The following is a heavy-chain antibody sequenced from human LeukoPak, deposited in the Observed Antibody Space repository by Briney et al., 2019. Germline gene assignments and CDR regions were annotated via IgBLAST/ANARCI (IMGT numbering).Heavy chain of an antibody. Sequence: SETLSLTCSLSGGSISSCEYYWSWIRQPPGTGLEWVGYIYNSGSTFHYNPSLKSRVTISVDTSKNQFSLRLSSVTAADTAVYYCASTNCSSARCYGANWFDPWGQGTLVTVSS. CDR2: IYNSGST. CDR1: GGSISSCEYY. V-gene: IGHV4-30-4*08. CDR3: ASTNCSSARCYGANWFDP. D-gene: IGHD2-2*01. J-gene: IGHJ5*02.